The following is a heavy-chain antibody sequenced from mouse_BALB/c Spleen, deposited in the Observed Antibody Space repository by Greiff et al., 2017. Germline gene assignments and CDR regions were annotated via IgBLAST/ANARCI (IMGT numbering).Heavy chain of an antibody. CDR3: TRERKIYGNYFDY. J-gene: IGHJ2*01. CDR2: IYPGNSDT. Sequence: EVQLQESGTVLARPGASVKMSCKASGYSFTSYWMHWVKQRPGQGLEWIGAIYPGNSDTSYNQKFKGKAKLTAVTSASTAYMELSSLTNEDSAVYYCTRERKIYGNYFDYWGQGTTLTVSS. V-gene: IGHV1-5*01. D-gene: IGHD2-1*01. CDR1: GYSFTSYW.